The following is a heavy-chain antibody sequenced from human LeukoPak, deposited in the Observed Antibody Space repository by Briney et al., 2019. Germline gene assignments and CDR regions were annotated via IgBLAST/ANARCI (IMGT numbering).Heavy chain of an antibody. Sequence: PGGSLRLSCAASGFSFSTSWMTWVRQAPGKGLEWVSAILGSGGGTYYADSVKGRFTISRDNSKNTLYLQMNSLRAEDTAVYYCATTPGAYYYYHMDVWGQGTTVTVS. J-gene: IGHJ6*02. CDR2: ILGSGGGT. CDR3: ATTPGAYYYYHMDV. CDR1: GFSFSTSW. V-gene: IGHV3-23*01. D-gene: IGHD3-10*01.